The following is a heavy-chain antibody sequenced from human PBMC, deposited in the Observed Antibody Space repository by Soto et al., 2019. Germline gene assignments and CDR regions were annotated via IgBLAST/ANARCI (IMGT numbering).Heavy chain of an antibody. CDR3: ARPGLDWRSLEY. CDR2: IYYGGSI. D-gene: IGHD3-9*01. Sequence: SETLSLTCTVSGDSISSYYWTWIRQPPGKGLEWIAFIYYGGSINYNPSLKSRVAISVDTSKNQFSLNLNSVTAADTAVYYCARPGLDWRSLEYWGQGTRVTVSS. V-gene: IGHV4-59*08. J-gene: IGHJ4*02. CDR1: GDSISSYY.